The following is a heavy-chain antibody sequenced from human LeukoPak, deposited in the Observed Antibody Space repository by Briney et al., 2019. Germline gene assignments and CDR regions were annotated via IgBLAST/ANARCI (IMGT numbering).Heavy chain of an antibody. CDR2: INPNSGGT. Sequence: ASVKVSCKASGYTLTSYDINWVRQAPGQGLEWMGWINPNSGGTNYAQKFRGRVTMTRDTSISTAYMELSRLRSDDTAVYYCARDRGVDYCSGGSCSHYYYYMDVWGKGTTVTISS. J-gene: IGHJ6*03. CDR3: ARDRGVDYCSGGSCSHYYYYMDV. CDR1: GYTLTSYD. D-gene: IGHD2-15*01. V-gene: IGHV1-2*02.